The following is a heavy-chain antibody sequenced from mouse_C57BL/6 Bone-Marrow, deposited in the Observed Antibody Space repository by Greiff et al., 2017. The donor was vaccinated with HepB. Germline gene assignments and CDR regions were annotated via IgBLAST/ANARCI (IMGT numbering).Heavy chain of an antibody. D-gene: IGHD1-1*01. CDR2: IRNKANNHAT. CDR3: TRIVATEAMDY. V-gene: IGHV6-6*01. CDR1: GFTFSDAW. J-gene: IGHJ4*01. Sequence: EVQGVESGGGLVQPGGSMKLSCAASGFTFSDAWMDWVRQSPEKGLEWVAEIRNKANNHATYYAESVKGRFTISRDDSKSSVYLQMNSLRAEDTGIYYCTRIVATEAMDYWGQGTSVTVSS.